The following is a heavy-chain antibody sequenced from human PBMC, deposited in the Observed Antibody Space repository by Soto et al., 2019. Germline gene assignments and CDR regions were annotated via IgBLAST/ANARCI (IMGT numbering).Heavy chain of an antibody. CDR1: GGSISSSSYY. CDR3: ARIIGHISMSGIDY. CDR2: IYFSGTT. Sequence: SETLSLTCTVSGGSISSSSYYWGWVRQPPGKGLEWIGTIYFSGTTYYIPSLKSRVTISADTSKNQFSLKLSSVTAADTAVYYCARIIGHISMSGIDYWGQGTLVNGS. J-gene: IGHJ4*02. D-gene: IGHD3-10*01. V-gene: IGHV4-39*01.